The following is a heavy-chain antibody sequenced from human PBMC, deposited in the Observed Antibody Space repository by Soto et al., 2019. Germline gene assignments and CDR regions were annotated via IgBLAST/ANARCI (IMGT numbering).Heavy chain of an antibody. CDR1: GFTFSSYE. CDR2: ISSSGSTI. CDR3: ARDPFPLVPATTPFDP. D-gene: IGHD2-2*01. V-gene: IGHV3-48*03. J-gene: IGHJ5*02. Sequence: ESGGGLVQPGGSLRLSCAASGFTFSSYEMNWVRQAPGKGLEWVSYISSSGSTIYYADSVKGRFTISRDNAKNSLYLQMNSLRAEDTAVYYCARDPFPLVPATTPFDPWGQGTLVTVSS.